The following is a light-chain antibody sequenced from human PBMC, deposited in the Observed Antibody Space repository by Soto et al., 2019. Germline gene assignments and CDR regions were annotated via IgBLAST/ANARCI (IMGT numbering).Light chain of an antibody. V-gene: IGLV1-44*01. Sequence: QLVLTQAPSASGTPGQRVTISCSGSSSNIGSNTVSWYQQVPGTAPKLPIYSNDQRPSGVPDRFSGSKSGTSASLAIGGLQSEDEADYYCAAWDDSLNGWVFGGGTKLTVL. CDR2: SND. J-gene: IGLJ3*02. CDR1: SSNIGSNT. CDR3: AAWDDSLNGWV.